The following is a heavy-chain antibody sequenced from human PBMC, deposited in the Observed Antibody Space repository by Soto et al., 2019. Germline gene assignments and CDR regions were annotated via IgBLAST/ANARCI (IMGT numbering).Heavy chain of an antibody. Sequence: WGSLRLSCSASGFTFSSYAMHWVRQAPGKGLEYVSAISSNGGSTYYADSVKGRFTISRDNSKNTLYLQMSSLRAEDTAVYYCVKGGMGNYYYYGMDVWGQGTTVTVSS. CDR1: GFTFSSYA. V-gene: IGHV3-64D*08. D-gene: IGHD6-13*01. CDR3: VKGGMGNYYYYGMDV. J-gene: IGHJ6*02. CDR2: ISSNGGST.